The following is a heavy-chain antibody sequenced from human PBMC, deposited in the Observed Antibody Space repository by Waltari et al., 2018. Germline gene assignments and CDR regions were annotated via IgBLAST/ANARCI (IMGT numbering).Heavy chain of an antibody. D-gene: IGHD1-7*01. V-gene: IGHV4-30-2*01. CDR2: IYHSGST. J-gene: IGHJ3*02. CDR3: ARKLELPYDAFDI. CDR1: GGSISSGGYS. Sequence: QLQLQESGSGLVKPSQTLSLTCAASGGSISSGGYSWRWFRQLPGKGLEWIGYIYHSGSTYYNPSIKSRVTISVDRSKNQFSLKLSSVTAADTAVYYCARKLELPYDAFDIWGQGTMVTVSS.